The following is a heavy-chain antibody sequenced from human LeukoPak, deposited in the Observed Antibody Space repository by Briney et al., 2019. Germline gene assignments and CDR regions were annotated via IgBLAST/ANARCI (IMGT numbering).Heavy chain of an antibody. CDR1: GFTFSSYG. Sequence: GRSLRLSCAASGFTFSSYGTHWVRQAPGKGLEWVAVISYDGSNKYYADSVKGRFTISRDNSKNTLYLQMNSLRAEDTAVYYCARATKAFDYWGQGTLVTVSS. D-gene: IGHD5-12*01. CDR2: ISYDGSNK. V-gene: IGHV3-30*03. CDR3: ARATKAFDY. J-gene: IGHJ4*02.